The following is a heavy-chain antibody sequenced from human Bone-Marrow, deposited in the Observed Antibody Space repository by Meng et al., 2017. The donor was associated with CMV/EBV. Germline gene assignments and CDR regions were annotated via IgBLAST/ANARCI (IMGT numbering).Heavy chain of an antibody. CDR2: IYWNDDK. V-gene: IGHV2-5*01. CDR3: AHGRRYYNYIWGSYRPVFDY. CDR1: GFSLRTSGAG. Sequence: SGPTLVKPTQPLTLTCTFSGFSLRTSGAGVGWMRQPPGKALEWLALIYWNDDKNYSPSLRGRLTMTKDTSRNLVVLKMTNMDPVDTATYYCAHGRRYYNYIWGSYRPVFDYWGQGILVTVSS. J-gene: IGHJ4*02. D-gene: IGHD3-16*02.